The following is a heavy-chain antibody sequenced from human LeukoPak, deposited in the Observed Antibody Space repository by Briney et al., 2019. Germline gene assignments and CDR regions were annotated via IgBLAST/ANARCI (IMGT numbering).Heavy chain of an antibody. CDR3: ATTDIVATMGFYYYGMDV. J-gene: IGHJ6*02. CDR1: GFTVSSNY. V-gene: IGHV3-53*01. D-gene: IGHD5-12*01. CDR2: TYSGGST. Sequence: PGGSLRLSCAASGFTVSSNYMSWVRQAPGKGLEWVSVTYSGGSTYYADSVKGRFTISRDNSKNTLYLQMNSLRAEDTAVYYCATTDIVATMGFYYYGMDVWGQGTTVTVSS.